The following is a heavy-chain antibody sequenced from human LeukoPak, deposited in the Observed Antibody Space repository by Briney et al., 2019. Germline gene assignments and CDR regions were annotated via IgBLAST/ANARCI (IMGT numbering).Heavy chain of an antibody. D-gene: IGHD4-17*01. CDR3: ARDSMTTVTTKWFDP. CDR1: GGSFSGYY. J-gene: IGHJ5*02. Sequence: SETLSLTCAVYGGSFSGYYWSWIRQPPGKGLEWIGEINHSGSTNYNPSLKSRVTISVDTSKNQCSLKLSSVTAADTAVYYCARDSMTTVTTKWFDPWGQGTQVTVSS. CDR2: INHSGST. V-gene: IGHV4-34*01.